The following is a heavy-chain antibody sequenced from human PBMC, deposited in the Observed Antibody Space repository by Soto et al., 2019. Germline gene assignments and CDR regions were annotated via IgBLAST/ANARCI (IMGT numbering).Heavy chain of an antibody. D-gene: IGHD2-2*01. Sequence: GGSLRLSCAASGFTFSSYGMHWVRQAPGKGLEWVAVIWYDGSNKYYADSVKGRFTISRDNSKNTLYLQMNSLRAEDTAVYYCARDYVPTIVVVPAAMRASDAFDIWGQGTMVTVSS. V-gene: IGHV3-33*01. CDR3: ARDYVPTIVVVPAAMRASDAFDI. J-gene: IGHJ3*02. CDR1: GFTFSSYG. CDR2: IWYDGSNK.